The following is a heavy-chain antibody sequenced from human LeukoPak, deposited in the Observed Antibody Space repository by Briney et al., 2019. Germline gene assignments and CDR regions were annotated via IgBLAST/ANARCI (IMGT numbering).Heavy chain of an antibody. J-gene: IGHJ4*02. CDR2: ISWNSGSI. CDR1: GFTFDDYA. Sequence: PGGSLRLSCAASGFTFDDYAMHWVRQAPGKGLEGVSGISWNSGSIGYADSVKGRFTISRDNAKNSLYLQMNSLRAEDTALYYCAREIGGYSYGSSFDYWGQGTLVTVSS. CDR3: AREIGGYSYGSSFDY. D-gene: IGHD5-18*01. V-gene: IGHV3-9*01.